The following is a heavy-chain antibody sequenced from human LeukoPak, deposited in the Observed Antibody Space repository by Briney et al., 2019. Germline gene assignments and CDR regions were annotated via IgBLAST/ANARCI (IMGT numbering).Heavy chain of an antibody. D-gene: IGHD2-2*01. CDR1: GFTFSTHS. CDR2: ISASSNFI. CDR3: ARPATGYCSSAGCHWDS. J-gene: IGHJ4*02. V-gene: IGHV3-21*01. Sequence: GGSLRLSCAASGFTFSTHSMYWVRQAPGEGLGRVSSISASSNFIHYAESVRGRFTISRDNAKNSLYLQMNSPGAQDTAVYYCARPATGYCSSAGCHWDSWGQGTLVTVSS.